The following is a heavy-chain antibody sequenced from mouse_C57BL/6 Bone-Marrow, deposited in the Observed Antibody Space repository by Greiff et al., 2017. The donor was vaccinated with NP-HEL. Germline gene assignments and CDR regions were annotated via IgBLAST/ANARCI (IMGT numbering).Heavy chain of an antibody. CDR3: ARYGGSSSPDV. CDR1: GYTFTSYW. D-gene: IGHD1-1*01. J-gene: IGHJ1*03. CDR2: IHPNSGST. V-gene: IGHV1-64*01. Sequence: QVQLQQPGAELVKPGASVKLSCKASGYTFTSYWMHWVKQRPGQGLEWIGMIHPNSGSTNYNEKFKSKATLTVDKSSSTAYMQLSSLTSEDSAVYYCARYGGSSSPDVWGTGTTVTVSS.